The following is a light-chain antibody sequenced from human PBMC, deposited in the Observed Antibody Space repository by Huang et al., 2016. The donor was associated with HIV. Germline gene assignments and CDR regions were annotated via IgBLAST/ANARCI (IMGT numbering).Light chain of an antibody. Sequence: EIVMTKSPVTLSVSPGERATLSGQASQSVSNNLAGYQQKPVQAPRLLSDGSSTRATGIPARFSGSGSGTEFTLTINSLESGDFAFYYCQQYNNWPPWTFGQGTKVEIK. J-gene: IGKJ1*01. CDR3: QQYNNWPPWT. V-gene: IGKV3-15*01. CDR1: QSVSNN. CDR2: GSS.